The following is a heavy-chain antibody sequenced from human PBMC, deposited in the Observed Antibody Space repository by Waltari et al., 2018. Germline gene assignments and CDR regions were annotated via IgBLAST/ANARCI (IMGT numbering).Heavy chain of an antibody. J-gene: IGHJ4*02. CDR1: GFTFSSYA. V-gene: IGHV3-30-3*01. Sequence: QVQLVESGGGVVQPGRSLRLSCAASGFTFSSYAMHWFRQAPGKGLEWVAVISYDGSNKYYADSVKGRFTISRDNSKNTLYLQMNSLRAEDTAVYYCAREPDYGGGFDYWGQGTLVTVSS. D-gene: IGHD3-10*01. CDR3: AREPDYGGGFDY. CDR2: ISYDGSNK.